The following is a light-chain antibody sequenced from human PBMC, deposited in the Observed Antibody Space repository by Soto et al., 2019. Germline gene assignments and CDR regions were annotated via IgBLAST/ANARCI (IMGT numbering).Light chain of an antibody. J-gene: IGLJ1*01. CDR2: EVS. Sequence: QSALTQPPSASGSPGQSVTISCTGTSSDVGGYNYVSWYQQHPGKAPKLMFYEVSKRPSGVPDRFSGSKSGNTASLTVSGLQAEDEADYYCSSYAGSNNFEVFGTGTKLTVL. CDR3: SSYAGSNNFEV. V-gene: IGLV2-8*01. CDR1: SSDVGGYNY.